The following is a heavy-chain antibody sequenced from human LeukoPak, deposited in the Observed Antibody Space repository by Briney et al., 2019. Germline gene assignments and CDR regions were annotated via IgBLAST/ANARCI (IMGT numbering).Heavy chain of an antibody. CDR3: TTVPRIVHGDNYY. D-gene: IGHD3-22*01. J-gene: IGHJ4*02. V-gene: IGHV3-15*01. CDR2: IKSKNDSGTT. Sequence: GGSLRLSCAASGFTFCNAWRSWVRQAPGKGRKGGSRIKSKNDSGTTDYAALVKGTFTISRDDSKNTLYLQMNSLKTEETAVYYCTTVPRIVHGDNYYWGRGTLV. CDR1: GFTFCNAW.